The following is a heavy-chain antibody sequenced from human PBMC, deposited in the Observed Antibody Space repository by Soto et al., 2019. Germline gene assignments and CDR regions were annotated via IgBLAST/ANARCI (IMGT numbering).Heavy chain of an antibody. CDR3: ARRNKKNYYYYGMDV. Sequence: SETLSLTCAVYGGSFSRYYWSWIRQPPGKGLEWIGEINHSGSTNYNPSLKSRVTISVDTSKNQFSLKLSSVTAADTAVYYCARRNKKNYYYYGMDVWGQGTTVTVSS. J-gene: IGHJ6*02. V-gene: IGHV4-34*01. CDR2: INHSGST. CDR1: GGSFSRYY.